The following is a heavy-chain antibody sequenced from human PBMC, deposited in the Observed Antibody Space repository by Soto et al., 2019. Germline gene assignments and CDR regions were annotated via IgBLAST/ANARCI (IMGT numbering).Heavy chain of an antibody. Sequence: QMQLVQSGPEVKKPGTSVKVSCKASGFTFTSSAVQWVRQARGQRLEWIGWIVVGSGNTNYAQKFQERVTLTRDMSTSTAYMELSSLRSEDTAVYYCAAHSGYYDSSGYYPDAFDIWGQGTMFTVSS. V-gene: IGHV1-58*01. CDR3: AAHSGYYDSSGYYPDAFDI. CDR1: GFTFTSSA. J-gene: IGHJ3*02. D-gene: IGHD3-22*01. CDR2: IVVGSGNT.